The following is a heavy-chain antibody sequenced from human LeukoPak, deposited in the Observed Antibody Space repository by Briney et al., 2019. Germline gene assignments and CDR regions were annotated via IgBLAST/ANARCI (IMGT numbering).Heavy chain of an antibody. J-gene: IGHJ4*02. CDR1: GGSISSGTY. V-gene: IGHV4-4*03. CDR3: AKNRLNSGGYPSFEY. D-gene: IGHD3-22*01. Sequence: PPETLSLTCAVSGGSISSGTYWSWVSQPPGKGLEWIGEIYYSGSTKYNPSLKSRITISVDTSKNQFSLNLRSVTAADTAVYYCAKNRLNSGGYPSFEYWGQGTLVTVSS. CDR2: IYYSGST.